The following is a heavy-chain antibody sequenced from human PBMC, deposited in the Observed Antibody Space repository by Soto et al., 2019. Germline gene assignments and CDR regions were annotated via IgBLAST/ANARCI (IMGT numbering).Heavy chain of an antibody. CDR1: GGTFSSFS. V-gene: IGHV1-69*01. CDR2: IIPIFGSA. Sequence: QVQLVQSGAEVKKPGSSVKVSCKTSGGTFSSFSISWVRQAPGQGLEWMGGIIPIFGSAKYAQKFKERVTITTDESTSTAYTELSSLRSEDTAVFYCVRGDILTGYSNFNWFDLWGQGTLVTVSS. D-gene: IGHD3-9*01. CDR3: VRGDILTGYSNFNWFDL. J-gene: IGHJ5*02.